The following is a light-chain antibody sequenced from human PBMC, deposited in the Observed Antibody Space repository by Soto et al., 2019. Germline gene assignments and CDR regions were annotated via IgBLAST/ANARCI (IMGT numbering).Light chain of an antibody. Sequence: QSVLTQPPSVSGAPGQRVTISFTGSSSNLGADYDVHWYQQLPGTAPKLLIYGNSNRPSGVPDRFSGSKSDTSASLAITGLQAEDEADYYCQSYDNSLSGPYIFGTGTKV. CDR1: SSNLGADYD. V-gene: IGLV1-40*01. CDR2: GNS. J-gene: IGLJ1*01. CDR3: QSYDNSLSGPYI.